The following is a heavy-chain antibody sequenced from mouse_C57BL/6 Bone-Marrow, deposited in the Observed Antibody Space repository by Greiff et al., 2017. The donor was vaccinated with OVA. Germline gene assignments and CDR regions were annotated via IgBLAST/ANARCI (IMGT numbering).Heavy chain of an antibody. J-gene: IGHJ1*03. V-gene: IGHV1-4*01. CDR1: GYTFTSYT. CDR3: ARWTFCWYFDV. Sequence: QVQLQQSGAELARPGASVKMSCKASGYTFTSYTMHWVKQRPGQGLEWIGYINPSSGYTKYNQKFKDKATLTADKSSSTAYMQLSSLTSEDSAVYYCARWTFCWYFDVWGTGTTVTVSS. CDR2: INPSSGYT.